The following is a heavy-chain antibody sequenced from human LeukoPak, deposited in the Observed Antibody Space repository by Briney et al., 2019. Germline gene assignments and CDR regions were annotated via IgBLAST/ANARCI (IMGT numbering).Heavy chain of an antibody. CDR1: GGSISSGGYY. Sequence: SETLSLTCTVSGGSISSGGYYWSWIRQPPGKGLEWIGYIYHSGSTYYNPSLKSRVTISVDTSKNQFSLKLSSVTAADTAVYYCARVHYYYYAMDVWGQGTTVTVSS. CDR3: ARVHYYYYAMDV. CDR2: IYHSGST. V-gene: IGHV4-30-2*01. J-gene: IGHJ6*02.